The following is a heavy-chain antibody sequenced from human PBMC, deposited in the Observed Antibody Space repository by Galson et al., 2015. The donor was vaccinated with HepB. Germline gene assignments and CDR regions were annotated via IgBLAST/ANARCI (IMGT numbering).Heavy chain of an antibody. CDR3: AKGTTNIDY. D-gene: IGHD1-1*01. V-gene: IGHV3-23*01. CDR1: GFTFSSLG. CDR2: IGVSSSKT. J-gene: IGHJ4*02. Sequence: SLRLSCAASGFTFSSLGMTWVRQAPGKGLGCVSAIGVSSSKTDYVESVKGRFTISRDNSKNMLYLQMNNLRVEDTAVYYCAKGTTNIDYWGQGTLVTVSS.